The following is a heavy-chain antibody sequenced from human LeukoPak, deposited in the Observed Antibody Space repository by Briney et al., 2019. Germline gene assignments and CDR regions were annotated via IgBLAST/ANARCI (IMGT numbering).Heavy chain of an antibody. V-gene: IGHV3-30*02. D-gene: IGHD6-19*01. CDR2: IRYDRSNK. CDR1: VVTFCGYG. CDR3: AKDHRYSSGWYWTFDY. J-gene: IGHJ4*02. Sequence: PGGALRHSCAASVVTFCGYGMHCVRASLGEGLEWGAYIRYDRSNKYYADSVKGRFTISRDNSKNTMYLQMNSLRAEDTAVYYCAKDHRYSSGWYWTFDYWGQGTLVTVSS.